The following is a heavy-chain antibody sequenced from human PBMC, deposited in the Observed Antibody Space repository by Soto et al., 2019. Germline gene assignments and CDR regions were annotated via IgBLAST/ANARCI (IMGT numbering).Heavy chain of an antibody. CDR3: AKDTKQQNN. CDR1: GFTFSSYA. J-gene: IGHJ4*02. Sequence: RGSLLLSCASSGFTFSSYAMGWVRQAPGKGLEWVSAISGSGGSTYYADSVKGRFTISRDNCKNTLYLQMNSLRAEDTAVYYCAKDTKQQNNWGQGTLVTVSS. V-gene: IGHV3-23*01. CDR2: ISGSGGST. D-gene: IGHD6-13*01.